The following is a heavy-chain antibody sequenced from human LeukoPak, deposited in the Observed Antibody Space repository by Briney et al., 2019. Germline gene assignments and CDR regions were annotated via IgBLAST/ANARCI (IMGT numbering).Heavy chain of an antibody. Sequence: SVKASCKASGGTFSSYTISWVRQAPGQGLEWMGRIVPITGIANYAQKFQGRVTITADKATSTAYMELSSLRSEDTAVYYCATTAGAAGGYYGMDVWGQGTTVTVSS. J-gene: IGHJ6*02. CDR3: ATTAGAAGGYYGMDV. D-gene: IGHD6-13*01. CDR1: GGTFSSYT. CDR2: IVPITGIA. V-gene: IGHV1-69*02.